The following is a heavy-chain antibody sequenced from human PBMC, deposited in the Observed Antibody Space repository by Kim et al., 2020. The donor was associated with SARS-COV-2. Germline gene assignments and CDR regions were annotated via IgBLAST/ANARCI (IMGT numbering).Heavy chain of an antibody. D-gene: IGHD3-3*01. J-gene: IGHJ5*02. CDR1: GGSISSSSYY. Sequence: SETLSLTCTVSGGSISSSSYYWGWIRQPPGKGLEWIGSIYYSGSTYYNPSLKSRVTISVDTSKNQFSLKLSSVTAADTAVYYCARHSLRFLEWANWFDPWGQGPLVTVSS. CDR2: IYYSGST. CDR3: ARHSLRFLEWANWFDP. V-gene: IGHV4-39*01.